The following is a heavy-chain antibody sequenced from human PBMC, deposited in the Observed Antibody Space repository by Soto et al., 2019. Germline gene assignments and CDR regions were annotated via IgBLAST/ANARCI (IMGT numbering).Heavy chain of an antibody. D-gene: IGHD3-22*01. CDR2: ISGSSDNT. CDR1: GFTFSDYY. CDR3: ATITMMT. V-gene: IGHV3-11*06. J-gene: IGHJ5*02. Sequence: GVLRLSCAASGFTFSDYYMSWIRQAPGKGLEWLSYISGSSDNTNYADSVKGRFTISRDNAKKSLYLEMNSLRAEDTAVYYCATITMMTWGQGTLVTVSS.